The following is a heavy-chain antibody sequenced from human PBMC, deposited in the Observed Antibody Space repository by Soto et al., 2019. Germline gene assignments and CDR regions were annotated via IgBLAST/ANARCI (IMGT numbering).Heavy chain of an antibody. CDR2: IRSKANSYAT. CDR3: TCIKIFGVVHLDAFDI. CDR1: GFTFSGSA. J-gene: IGHJ3*02. D-gene: IGHD3-3*01. Sequence: LRLSCAASGFTFSGSAMHWVRQASGKGLEWVGRIRSKANSYATAYAASVKGRFTISRDDSKNTAYLQMNSLKTEDTAVYYCTCIKIFGVVHLDAFDIWGQGTMVTVSS. V-gene: IGHV3-73*01.